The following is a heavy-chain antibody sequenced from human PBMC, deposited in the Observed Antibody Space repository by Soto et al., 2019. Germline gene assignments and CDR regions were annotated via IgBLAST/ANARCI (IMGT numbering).Heavy chain of an antibody. V-gene: IGHV3-23*01. J-gene: IGHJ5*02. D-gene: IGHD2-8*01. Sequence: GGSLRLSCAASGFTFSSYAMSWVRQAPGKGLEWVSAISGSGGSTYYADSVKGRFTISRDNSKNTLYLQMNSLRAEDTAVYYFAKDQVDRILYDENWFDPWGQGTLVTVSS. CDR3: AKDQVDRILYDENWFDP. CDR1: GFTFSSYA. CDR2: ISGSGGST.